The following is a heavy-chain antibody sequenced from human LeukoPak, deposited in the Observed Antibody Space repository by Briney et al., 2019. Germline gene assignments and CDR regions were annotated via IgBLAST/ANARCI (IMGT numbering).Heavy chain of an antibody. CDR1: GGSISSSAYY. D-gene: IGHD1-26*01. V-gene: IGHV4-39*01. CDR2: IYYSGT. Sequence: SSETLSLTCTVSGGSISSSAYYWGWIRQPPGMGLEWIGSIYYSGTYYNPSLKSRVTISVDTSNNHFSLKLSSVTAADTAMFYCARHIGGATPFSFDSWGQGTLVTVSS. J-gene: IGHJ4*02. CDR3: ARHIGGATPFSFDS.